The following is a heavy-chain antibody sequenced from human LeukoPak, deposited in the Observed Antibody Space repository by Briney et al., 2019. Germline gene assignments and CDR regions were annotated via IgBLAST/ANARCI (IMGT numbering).Heavy chain of an antibody. D-gene: IGHD2-21*02. CDR3: ARASLAYCGGDCYYYWYFDL. V-gene: IGHV4-4*07. J-gene: IGHJ2*01. CDR2: IYTSGST. Sequence: SETLSLTCTVSGGSIISYYWSWIRQPAGKGLEWIGRIYTSGSTNYNPSFKSRVTMSVDTSKNQFSLKLSSVTAADTAVYYCARASLAYCGGDCYYYWYFDLWGRGTLVTVSS. CDR1: GGSIISYY.